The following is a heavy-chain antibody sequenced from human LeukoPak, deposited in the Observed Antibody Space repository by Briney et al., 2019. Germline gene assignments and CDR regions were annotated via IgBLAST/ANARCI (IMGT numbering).Heavy chain of an antibody. CDR1: GFTFSSYA. Sequence: GGSLRLSCAASGFTFSSYAMHWVRQAPGKGLEYVSAISSNGGSTYHANSVKGRFTISRDNSKNTLYLQMGSLRAEDMAVYYCARSTGDSSLSDYWGQGTLVTVSS. J-gene: IGHJ4*02. V-gene: IGHV3-64*01. D-gene: IGHD7-27*01. CDR2: ISSNGGST. CDR3: ARSTGDSSLSDY.